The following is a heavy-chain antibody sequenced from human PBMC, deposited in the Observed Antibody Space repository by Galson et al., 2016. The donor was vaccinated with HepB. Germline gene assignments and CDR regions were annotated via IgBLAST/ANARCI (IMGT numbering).Heavy chain of an antibody. V-gene: IGHV1-18*04. CDR2: VSGYTGET. D-gene: IGHD2-2*01. CDR1: GYTFISYG. J-gene: IGHJ5*02. Sequence: SVKVSCKASGYTFISYGMVWVRQAPGQGLEWMGWVSGYTGETRYAQRFQDRVTMTIDTSTTTAYMELRSLTSDDTGVYYCARDDCGRTSCDQPGGWFDPWGQGTRVTVSS. CDR3: ARDDCGRTSCDQPGGWFDP.